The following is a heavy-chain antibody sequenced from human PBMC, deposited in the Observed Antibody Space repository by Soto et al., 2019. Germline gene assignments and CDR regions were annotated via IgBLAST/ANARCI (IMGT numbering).Heavy chain of an antibody. CDR3: ARDYDFWSAQTLDYYYYYMDV. CDR2: ISAYNGNT. CDR1: GYTFTSYG. J-gene: IGHJ6*03. V-gene: IGHV1-18*01. D-gene: IGHD3-3*01. Sequence: GASVKVSCKASGYTFTSYGISWVRQAPGQGLEWMGRISAYNGNTNYAQKLQGRVTMTTDTSTSTAYMELRSLRSDDTAVYYCARDYDFWSAQTLDYYYYYMDVWGKGTTVTVSS.